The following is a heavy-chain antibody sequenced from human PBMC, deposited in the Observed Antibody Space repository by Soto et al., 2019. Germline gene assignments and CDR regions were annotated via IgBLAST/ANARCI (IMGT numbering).Heavy chain of an antibody. CDR3: GRGRGYRRFVDY. J-gene: IGHJ4*02. V-gene: IGHV4-34*01. CDR2: GNHRGDN. CDR1: VPSFTSYY. Sequence: SETLSLTCNVSVPSFTSYYWTWVRQAPGKGLEWIGEGNHRGDNTYNPSLGGRVAISVDTSKNEFSLKLTSVTGGDAGVYFCGRGRGYRRFVDYWGQGTLVTVSS. D-gene: IGHD5-12*01.